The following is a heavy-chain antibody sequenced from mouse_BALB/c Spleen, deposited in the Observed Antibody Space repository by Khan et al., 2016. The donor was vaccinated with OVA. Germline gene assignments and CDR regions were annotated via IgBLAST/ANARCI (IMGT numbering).Heavy chain of an antibody. CDR1: GYTFTSYW. CDR3: ARSNYYGSSLYAMDY. CDR2: IAPGSGST. V-gene: IGHV1S41*01. Sequence: DLVKPGASVKLSCKASGYTFTSYWINWIKQRPGQGLECIGRIAPGSGSTYYNEMFKGKATLTEDTSSSTADIQLSSLSSEDSAVYSCARSNYYGSSLYAMDYWGQGTSVTVSS. J-gene: IGHJ4*01. D-gene: IGHD1-1*01.